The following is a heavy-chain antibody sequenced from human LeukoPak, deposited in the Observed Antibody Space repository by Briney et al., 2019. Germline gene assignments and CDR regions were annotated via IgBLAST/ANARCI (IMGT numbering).Heavy chain of an antibody. J-gene: IGHJ4*02. D-gene: IGHD1-26*01. CDR2: IYYSGST. V-gene: IGHV4-39*01. CDR1: GVSISSSNSY. CDR3: ARHSPVGIFYFDY. Sequence: SETLSLTCTVSGVSISSSNSYWGWIRQPPGKGLEWIGSIYYSGSTYHNPSLKSRVTISVDTSKNQFSLKLSSVTAADTAVYYCARHSPVGIFYFDYWGQGTLVTVSS.